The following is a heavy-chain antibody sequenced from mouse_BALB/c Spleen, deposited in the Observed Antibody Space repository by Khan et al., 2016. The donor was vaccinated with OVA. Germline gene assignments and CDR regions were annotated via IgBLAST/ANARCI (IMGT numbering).Heavy chain of an antibody. CDR2: INPSNGRT. CDR3: ARLLINFDY. D-gene: IGHD2-1*01. J-gene: IGHJ2*01. CDR1: GYTFTSYW. Sequence: VQLQQSGAELVNPGASVNLSCKASGYTFTSYWMHWVKQRPGQGLEWIGEINPSNGRTNYNEKFKSKATLTVDKSSSTAYMQLSSPTSEDSAVYYCARLLINFDYWGQGTTLTVSS. V-gene: IGHV1S81*02.